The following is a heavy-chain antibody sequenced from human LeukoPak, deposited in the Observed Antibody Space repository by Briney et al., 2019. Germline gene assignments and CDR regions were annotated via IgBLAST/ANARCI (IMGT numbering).Heavy chain of an antibody. Sequence: SETLSLTCTVSGGSISSSSYYWSWIRQPPGKGLEWIGYIYYSGSTNYNPSLKSRVTISVDTSKNQFSLKLSSVTAADTAVYYCARDLLIAVYNWFDPWGQGTLVTVSS. CDR2: IYYSGST. CDR3: ARDLLIAVYNWFDP. CDR1: GGSISSSSYY. J-gene: IGHJ5*02. V-gene: IGHV4-61*01. D-gene: IGHD6-19*01.